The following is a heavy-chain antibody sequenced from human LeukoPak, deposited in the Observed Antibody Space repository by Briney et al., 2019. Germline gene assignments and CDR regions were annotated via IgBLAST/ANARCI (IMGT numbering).Heavy chain of an antibody. J-gene: IGHJ3*02. D-gene: IGHD2-2*01. V-gene: IGHV1-2*02. CDR2: INPNSGGT. Sequence: ASVKVSCKASGYTFTGYYMHWVRQAPGQGLEWMGWINPNSGGTNYAQKLQGRVTMTTDTSTSTAYMELRSLRSDDTAVYYCARVYCSSTSCYAGYDAFDIWGQGTMVTVSS. CDR3: ARVYCSSTSCYAGYDAFDI. CDR1: GYTFTGYY.